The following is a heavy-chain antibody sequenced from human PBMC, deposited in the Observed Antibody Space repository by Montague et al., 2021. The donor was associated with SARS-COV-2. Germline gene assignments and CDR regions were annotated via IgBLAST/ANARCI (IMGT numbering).Heavy chain of an antibody. D-gene: IGHD3-22*01. J-gene: IGHJ4*02. CDR2: INHRGTS. Sequence: SETLSLTCAVYGGSFSDYYWSWIRQPPGKGLEWIGEINHRGTSKYNTSPKSRVSISLDTSKNQFSLYLSSVTAAGTAVYYCARGRQHFNMIVVVMTGGEYYFDYWGQGTLVTVSS. CDR3: ARGRQHFNMIVVVMTGGEYYFDY. CDR1: GGSFSDYY. V-gene: IGHV4-34*01.